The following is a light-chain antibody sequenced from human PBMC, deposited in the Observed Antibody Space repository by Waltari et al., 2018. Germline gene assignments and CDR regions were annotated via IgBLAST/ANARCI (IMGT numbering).Light chain of an antibody. J-gene: IGKJ2*01. Sequence: DIQMTQSPSSLSASVGDRVTITCRASQGSSNYLAWYQQKPGKAPKLLLYGASRLESGVPPRFSGSGSGTDYTLTISSLQPDDFATYYCQQYYFTPYTFGQGTKLDIK. V-gene: IGKV1-NL1*01. CDR3: QQYYFTPYT. CDR1: QGSSNY. CDR2: GAS.